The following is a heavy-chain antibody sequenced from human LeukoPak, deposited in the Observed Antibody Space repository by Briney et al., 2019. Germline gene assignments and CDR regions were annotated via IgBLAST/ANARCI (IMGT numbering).Heavy chain of an antibody. CDR1: GGTFSSYA. V-gene: IGHV1-69*04. CDR3: ARGTRHARDAFET. Sequence: ASVTVSSKASGGTFSSYAISWVRQAPGQGLEWMGRIIPILGIANYAQKFQGRVTITADKSTSRAYMELSSLRSEDTAVYYCARGTRHARDAFETSGQGTMVTVSS. CDR2: IIPILGIA. J-gene: IGHJ3*02. D-gene: IGHD2-2*01.